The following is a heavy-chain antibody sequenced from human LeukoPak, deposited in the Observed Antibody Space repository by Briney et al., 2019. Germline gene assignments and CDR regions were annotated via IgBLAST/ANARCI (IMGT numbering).Heavy chain of an antibody. Sequence: GGSLRLSCAASGFTFSNALMSGVRQPRGKGREWVGRIKSKTDGGTTDYAAPVKRRVTISRDDPKNTLYLPMNSLKTEDTAVYYCTTDSPNYVWGSYREYYYYYYMDVWGKGTTVTVSS. CDR1: GFTFSNAL. J-gene: IGHJ6*03. D-gene: IGHD3-16*02. V-gene: IGHV3-15*01. CDR3: TTDSPNYVWGSYREYYYYYYMDV. CDR2: IKSKTDGGTT.